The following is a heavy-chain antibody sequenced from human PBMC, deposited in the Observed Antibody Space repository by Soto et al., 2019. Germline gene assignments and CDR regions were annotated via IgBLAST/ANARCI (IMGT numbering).Heavy chain of an antibody. CDR2: IYRTGST. CDR1: GGSFTSNNW. Sequence: PSETLSLTCAVSGGSFTSNNWWTWVRQPPGQGLEWIGEIYRTGSTNYNPSLKSRVTISLDKSEIQFSLKVTSLTAADTAVYYCARFQVVPRASWFDPWGQGTLVTVSS. CDR3: ARFQVVPRASWFDP. V-gene: IGHV4-4*02. D-gene: IGHD2-2*01. J-gene: IGHJ5*02.